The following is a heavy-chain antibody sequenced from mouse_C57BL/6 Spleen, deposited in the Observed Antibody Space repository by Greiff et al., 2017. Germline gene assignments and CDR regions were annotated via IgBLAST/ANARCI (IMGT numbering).Heavy chain of an antibody. Sequence: VQLQQSGAELVRPGASVTLSCKASGYTFTGYEMHWVKQTPVHGLEWIGAIDPETGGTAYNQKFKGKAILTADKSSSTAYMDLRSLTSEDSAVYYCTRPLDHGAMDYWAQGTSVTVPS. CDR2: IDPETGGT. J-gene: IGHJ4*01. CDR1: GYTFTGYE. CDR3: TRPLDHGAMDY. V-gene: IGHV1-15*01.